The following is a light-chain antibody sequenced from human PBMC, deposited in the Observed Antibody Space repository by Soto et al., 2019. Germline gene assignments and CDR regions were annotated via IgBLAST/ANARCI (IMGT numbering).Light chain of an antibody. V-gene: IGKV1-9*01. CDR3: QQLNHYPLT. Sequence: DIQLTQSPSFLSASVGDRVTITCRASQGINSYLAWYQQKPGEAPKFLIYTASTLQSGVPSRFSGSGSGTEFTLTISSLQPEDFATYFCQQLNHYPLTFGGGTKVEIK. CDR1: QGINSY. CDR2: TAS. J-gene: IGKJ4*01.